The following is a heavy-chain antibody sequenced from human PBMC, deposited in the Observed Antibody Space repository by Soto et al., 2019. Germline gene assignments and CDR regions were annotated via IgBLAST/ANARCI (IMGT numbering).Heavy chain of an antibody. CDR1: GFTFSSYN. CDR2: ISRSGDRT. J-gene: IGHJ4*02. CDR3: SRARCSSGQCYYFDY. D-gene: IGHD2-15*01. Sequence: EVQLVESGEGLVQPGGSLRLSCAASGFTFSSYNIHWIRQAPGKGLEFVSAISRSGDRTYYADSVKGRFTITRDNSKNTVWLQMGSLSAEDMAVYYCSRARCSSGQCYYFDYWGRGALVSVSS. V-gene: IGHV3-64*02.